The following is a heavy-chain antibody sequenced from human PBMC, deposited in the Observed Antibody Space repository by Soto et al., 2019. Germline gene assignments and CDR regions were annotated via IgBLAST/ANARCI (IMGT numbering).Heavy chain of an antibody. CDR2: IYPGDSDT. CDR3: AASIFYYGMDV. Sequence: GESLKISCKGSGYSFPSDWIGWVRQMPGKGPEWMGIIYPGDSDTKYNPSFQGQVTISADKSITTTYLQWSSLKASDTAIYYCAASIFYYGMDVWGQGTTVTVSS. J-gene: IGHJ6*02. V-gene: IGHV5-51*01. CDR1: GYSFPSDW.